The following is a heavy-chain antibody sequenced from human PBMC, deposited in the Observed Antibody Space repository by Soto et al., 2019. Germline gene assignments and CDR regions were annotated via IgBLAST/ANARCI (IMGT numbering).Heavy chain of an antibody. J-gene: IGHJ6*02. D-gene: IGHD6-13*01. CDR2: ISYDGSNK. Sequence: GGSLRLSCAASGFTFSSYAMHWVRQAPGKGLEWVAVISYDGSNKYYAVSVKGRFTISRDNSKNTLYLQMNSLRAEDTAVYYCARGLRYSSSWYGYYYGMDVWGQGTTVTVSS. CDR1: GFTFSSYA. CDR3: ARGLRYSSSWYGYYYGMDV. V-gene: IGHV3-30-3*01.